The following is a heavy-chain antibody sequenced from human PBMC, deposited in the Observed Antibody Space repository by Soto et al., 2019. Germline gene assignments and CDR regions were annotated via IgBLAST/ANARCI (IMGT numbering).Heavy chain of an antibody. D-gene: IGHD3-16*01. V-gene: IGHV3-7*01. J-gene: IGHJ4*02. Sequence: EVQLVESGGSLVQPGGSLTLSCAASGFTFNNYWMSWVRQAPGKGLEWVANIKQDGGEKYYVDSVKGRFTISRDNAKNSLYLQMNSLRAEDTAVYYCAREDIWGSRHFDYWGQGTLVTVSS. CDR1: GFTFNNYW. CDR3: AREDIWGSRHFDY. CDR2: IKQDGGEK.